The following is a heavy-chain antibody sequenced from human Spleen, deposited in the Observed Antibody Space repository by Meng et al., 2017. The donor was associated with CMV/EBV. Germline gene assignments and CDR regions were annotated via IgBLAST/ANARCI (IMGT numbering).Heavy chain of an antibody. J-gene: IGHJ4*02. CDR1: GFTFSNYW. V-gene: IGHV3-7*03. D-gene: IGHD4-11*01. CDR2: IKEDGSEN. CDR3: ATTVTTWEDY. Sequence: GGSLRLSCAASGFTFSNYWMTWVRLTPGKGLEWVANIKEDGSENYYVDSVKGRFTISRDNAKHSLYLQMNSLRAEDTAMYYCATTVTTWEDYWGQGTLVTV.